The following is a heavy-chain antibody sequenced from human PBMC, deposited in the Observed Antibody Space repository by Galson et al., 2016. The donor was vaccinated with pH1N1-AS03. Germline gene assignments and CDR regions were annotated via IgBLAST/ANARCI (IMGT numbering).Heavy chain of an antibody. D-gene: IGHD1-26*01. J-gene: IGHJ2*01. CDR2: IRQDGSEK. CDR1: GFSFSASW. V-gene: IGHV3-7*03. Sequence: SLRLSCAASGFSFSASWMSWVRQAPGKGLEWVANIRQDGSEKYYVDSVEGRFTISRDNAKNSLYLQMNSLRDEDRAVYYCARESPSNYYRDLWGRGTLVTVSS. CDR3: ARESPSNYYRDL.